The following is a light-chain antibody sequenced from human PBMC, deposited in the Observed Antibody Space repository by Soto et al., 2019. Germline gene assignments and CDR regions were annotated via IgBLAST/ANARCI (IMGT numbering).Light chain of an antibody. J-gene: IGLJ1*01. CDR1: SSNIGAGYD. V-gene: IGLV1-40*01. CDR3: QSYDSSLSAYF. Sequence: QSVLAQPPSVSGAPGQKVTISCTGSSSNIGAGYDLHWYQQLPGTAPKLLLYGNSNRPSGVPDRFSGSKSGTSASLAITGLQAEDEADYYCQSYDSSLSAYFFETGTKVTVL. CDR2: GNS.